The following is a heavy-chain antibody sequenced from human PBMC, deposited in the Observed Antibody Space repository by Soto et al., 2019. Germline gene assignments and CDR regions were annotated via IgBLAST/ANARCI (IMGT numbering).Heavy chain of an antibody. CDR2: IYTGGGT. Sequence: VPLVESGGGLIQPGGSLRLSCAASGLTVSSNYMNWVRQAPGKGLEWVSLIYTGGGTYYADSVKGRFTVSRDNSKNTLYLKRNSLRAEDTPVYYCARMGQWRVPGDYYYGMDVWGQGTSVTVSS. CDR3: ARMGQWRVPGDYYYGMDV. D-gene: IGHD6-19*01. J-gene: IGHJ6*02. CDR1: GLTVSSNY. V-gene: IGHV3-53*01.